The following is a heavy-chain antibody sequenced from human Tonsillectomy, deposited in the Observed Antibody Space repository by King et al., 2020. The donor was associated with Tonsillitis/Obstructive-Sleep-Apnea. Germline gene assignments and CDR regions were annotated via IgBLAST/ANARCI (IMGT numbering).Heavy chain of an antibody. CDR2: MFYSGST. J-gene: IGHJ4*02. Sequence: QLQESGPGLVKPSETLSLTCTVSGGSISSYYWSWIRQPPGKGLEWIGFMFYSGSTSYNPSLKSRVTISVDTSKNQFSLKLSSVTAADTAVYYCARDASGSYYERYFDYWGQGTLVTVSS. CDR1: GGSISSYY. D-gene: IGHD1-26*01. CDR3: ARDASGSYYERYFDY. V-gene: IGHV4-59*01.